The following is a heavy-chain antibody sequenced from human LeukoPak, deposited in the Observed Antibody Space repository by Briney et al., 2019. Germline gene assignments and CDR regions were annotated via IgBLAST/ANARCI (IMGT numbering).Heavy chain of an antibody. D-gene: IGHD2-8*02. Sequence: ASVKVSCKASGYTFTRHYFHWVRQAPGQGLEWMGWINPNSGDTNFAQKFQGRVTMTRATSISTVYMELTSLRSDDTALYYCMRGGGYCWFDYWGQGTLVSVSS. CDR3: MRGGGYCWFDY. CDR1: GYTFTRHY. J-gene: IGHJ4*02. V-gene: IGHV1-2*02. CDR2: INPNSGDT.